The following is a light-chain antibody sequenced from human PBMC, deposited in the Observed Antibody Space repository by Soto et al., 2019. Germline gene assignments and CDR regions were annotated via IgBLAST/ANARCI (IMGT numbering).Light chain of an antibody. CDR2: EVT. J-gene: IGLJ1*01. V-gene: IGLV2-14*01. CDR1: SSDGDDYKD. CDR3: SSYTSTTTV. Sequence: QSALTQPASVSGAPGQSITISCTGISSDGDDYKDVSWYQQHPGKAPKLMIYEVTYRPSGVSNRFSGSKSGNTASLTISGLQEEDAADYYCSSYTSTTTVFGTGTKLTVL.